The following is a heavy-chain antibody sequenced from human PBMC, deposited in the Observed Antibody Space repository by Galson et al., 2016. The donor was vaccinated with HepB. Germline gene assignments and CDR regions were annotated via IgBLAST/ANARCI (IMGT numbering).Heavy chain of an antibody. Sequence: PALVKPTQTLTLTCTFSGFALSSSGMAVGWIRQPPGKALEWLALIFWDDDTRYSPPLKSRLTITKDSSKNQVVLKMTNMDHVDTGTYYCAREVTRSHGYPFDQWGQGTQVTVSS. CDR1: GFALSSSGMA. D-gene: IGHD5-18*01. CDR3: AREVTRSHGYPFDQ. V-gene: IGHV2-5*02. J-gene: IGHJ4*02. CDR2: IFWDDDT.